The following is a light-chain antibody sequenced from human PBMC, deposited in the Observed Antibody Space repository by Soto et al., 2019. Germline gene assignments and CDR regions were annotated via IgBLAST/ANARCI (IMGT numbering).Light chain of an antibody. Sequence: QSALTQPASVSGSPGQSITISCTETSSDVGSYNLVSWYQQHPGKAPKRMIYEGSKRPSGVSNRVSGSKSGNTASLTISGLQDEDEADYYCCSYAGSSTPVVFGGGTKLTVL. CDR3: CSYAGSSTPVV. V-gene: IGLV2-23*01. CDR1: SSDVGSYNL. CDR2: EGS. J-gene: IGLJ2*01.